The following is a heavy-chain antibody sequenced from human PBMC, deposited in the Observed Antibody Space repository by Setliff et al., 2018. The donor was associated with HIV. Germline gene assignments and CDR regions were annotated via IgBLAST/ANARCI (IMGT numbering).Heavy chain of an antibody. CDR1: GGSLSGDY. J-gene: IGHJ4*02. D-gene: IGHD1-7*01. Sequence: PSETLSLTCTVPGGSLSGDYWSWIRQSPGKGLEWIGYIHTRGSINYIPSLKTRATVSLDTSKNQFFLRLTSVAAADTAIYYCVRHPREEPQRNYKFDSWDQGMLVTVSS. CDR2: IHTRGSI. CDR3: VRHPREEPQRNYKFDS. V-gene: IGHV4-4*09.